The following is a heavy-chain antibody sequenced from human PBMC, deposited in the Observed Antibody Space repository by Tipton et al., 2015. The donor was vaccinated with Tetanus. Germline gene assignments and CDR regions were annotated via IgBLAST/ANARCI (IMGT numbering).Heavy chain of an antibody. CDR2: ISGSGGST. Sequence: SLRLSCAAFGFTFSSYAMSWVRQAPGKGLEWVSAISGSGGSTYYADSVKGRFTISRDNSKNTLYLQMNSLRAEDTAVYYCAKDHGKGYDYVWGSYRYSLGFDYWGQGTLVTVSS. J-gene: IGHJ4*02. CDR3: AKDHGKGYDYVWGSYRYSLGFDY. V-gene: IGHV3-23*01. D-gene: IGHD3-16*02. CDR1: GFTFSSYA.